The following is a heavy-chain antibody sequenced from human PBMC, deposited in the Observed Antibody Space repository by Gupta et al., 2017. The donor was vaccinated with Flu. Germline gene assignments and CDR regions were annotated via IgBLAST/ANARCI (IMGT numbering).Heavy chain of an antibody. CDR3: ARAFGYSSSLTYHPTSGPYYYYYGMDV. CDR2: IIPILGIA. D-gene: IGHD6-13*01. Sequence: QVQLVQSGAEVKKPGSSVKVSCKASGGTFSSYTISWVRQAPGQGLEWMGRIIPILGIANYAQKFQGRVTITADKSTSTAYMELSSLRSEDTAVYYCARAFGYSSSLTYHPTSGPYYYYYGMDVWGQGTTVTVSS. J-gene: IGHJ6*02. CDR1: GGTFSSYT. V-gene: IGHV1-69*02.